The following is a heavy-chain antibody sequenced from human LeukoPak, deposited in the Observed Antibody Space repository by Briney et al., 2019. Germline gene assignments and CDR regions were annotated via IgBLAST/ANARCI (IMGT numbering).Heavy chain of an antibody. CDR1: GFSFSRYS. V-gene: IGHV3-21*04. CDR2: ISISSGSI. J-gene: IGHJ4*02. CDR3: AKTYYYDSVGYSPFDY. D-gene: IGHD3-22*01. Sequence: GGSLRLSCVASGFSFSRYSMNWVRQAPGKGLERVSSISISSGSIYYADSVKGRFTISRDNAKNSLYLQMNSLRAADTAIYYCAKTYYYDSVGYSPFDYWGQGSRVIVSS.